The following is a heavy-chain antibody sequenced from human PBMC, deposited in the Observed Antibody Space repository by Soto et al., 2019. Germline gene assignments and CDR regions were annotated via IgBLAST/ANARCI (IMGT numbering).Heavy chain of an antibody. CDR3: AKAGVLGDYVPYFDS. Sequence: GGSLRLSCAASGFTFDDCAMHWVRQAPGKGLEWVSGISWDSGNIAYADSAKGRFTVSRDNGKNSLFLQMNSLRTEDTAFYYCAKAGVLGDYVPYFDSWGQGTLVTVSS. CDR2: ISWDSGNI. V-gene: IGHV3-9*01. D-gene: IGHD4-17*01. CDR1: GFTFDDCA. J-gene: IGHJ4*02.